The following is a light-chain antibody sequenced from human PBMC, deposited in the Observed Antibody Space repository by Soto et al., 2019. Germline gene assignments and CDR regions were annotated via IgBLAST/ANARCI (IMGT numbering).Light chain of an antibody. CDR2: DAS. J-gene: IGKJ1*01. CDR1: QSVSSY. V-gene: IGKV3-11*01. Sequence: EIVLTQSPATLSLSPGEIATLSCRASQSVSSYLAWYQQKPGQAPRLLIYDASNRATGIPARFSGSGSGTDFTLTISSLEPEDFAVYYCQQRSNWPPGSTFGQGTKVEIK. CDR3: QQRSNWPPGST.